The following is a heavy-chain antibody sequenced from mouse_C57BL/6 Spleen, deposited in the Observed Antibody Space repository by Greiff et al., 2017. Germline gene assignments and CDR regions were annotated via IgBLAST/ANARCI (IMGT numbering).Heavy chain of an antibody. J-gene: IGHJ2*01. D-gene: IGHD2-4*01. CDR1: GFTFSDYY. CDR3: ARGDYDVGDYFDY. Sequence: EVKLVESGGGLVQPGGSLKLSCAASGFTFSDYYMYWVRQTPEKRLEWVAYISNGGGSTYYPDTVKGRFTISRDNAKNTLYLQMSRLKSEDTAMYYCARGDYDVGDYFDYWGQGTTLTVSS. V-gene: IGHV5-12*01. CDR2: ISNGGGST.